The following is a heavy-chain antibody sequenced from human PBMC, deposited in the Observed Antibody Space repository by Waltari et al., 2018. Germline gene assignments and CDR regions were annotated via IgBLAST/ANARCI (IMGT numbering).Heavy chain of an antibody. D-gene: IGHD3-22*01. J-gene: IGHJ3*01. CDR3: ARAGHQYDSSGYWNAFHV. Sequence: QVQLQESGPRLLKTSQTLSPACTVSGVSGTSASYYWSWTRRPPGKGLEWIGYIYYNGDTYYNPSLNSRVIMSVDSSQNQVSLSLISVTAADTAVYYCARAGHQYDSSGYWNAFHVWGQGATVTVSS. CDR2: IYYNGDT. CDR1: GVSGTSASYY. V-gene: IGHV4-30-4*07.